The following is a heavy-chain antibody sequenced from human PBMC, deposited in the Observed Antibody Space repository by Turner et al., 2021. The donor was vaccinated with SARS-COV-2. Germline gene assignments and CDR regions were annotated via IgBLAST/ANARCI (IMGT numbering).Heavy chain of an antibody. J-gene: IGHJ6*04. Sequence: QVQLVESGGGVVQPGRSLRLSCPASGFTFSSYGMHWVRQAPGKGLEWVAVISYDGINKYYADSVKGRFTISRDNSKNTLYLQMNSLRAEDTAVYYCAKARYGNYYYGMDVWGKGTTVTVSS. CDR2: ISYDGINK. CDR3: AKARYGNYYYGMDV. CDR1: GFTFSSYG. V-gene: IGHV3-30*18. D-gene: IGHD1-1*01.